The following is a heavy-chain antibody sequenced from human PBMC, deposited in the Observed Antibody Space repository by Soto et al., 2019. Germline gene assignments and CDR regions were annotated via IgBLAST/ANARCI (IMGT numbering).Heavy chain of an antibody. CDR2: IYWNHDK. D-gene: IGHD4-17*01. CDR1: GSSFSTSGVG. J-gene: IGHJ4*02. V-gene: IGHV2-5*01. Sequence: SGPTLVNPTQTLTLTCTFSGSSFSTSGVGVGWIRLPPGRALEWLALIYWNHDKRYSPSLQSRLTITKDTSKNQVVLTMTNMDPMDTATYYCAHRSNTDYVWGQGTLVTVSS. CDR3: AHRSNTDYV.